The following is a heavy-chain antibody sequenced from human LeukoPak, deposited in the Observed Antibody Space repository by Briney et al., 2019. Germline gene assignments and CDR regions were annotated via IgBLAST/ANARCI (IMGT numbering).Heavy chain of an antibody. D-gene: IGHD3-10*01. Sequence: GGTLRLSCAASGFTFSSCGMSWVRQAPGKGLEWVSAISGSGGSTYYADSVKGRFTISRDNSKNTLYLQMNSLRAEDTAVYYCAKDQESRIITPLDYWGQGTLVTVSS. CDR3: AKDQESRIITPLDY. CDR2: ISGSGGST. J-gene: IGHJ4*02. V-gene: IGHV3-23*01. CDR1: GFTFSSCG.